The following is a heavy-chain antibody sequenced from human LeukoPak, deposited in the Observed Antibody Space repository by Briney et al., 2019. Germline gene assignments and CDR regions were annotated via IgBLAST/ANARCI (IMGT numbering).Heavy chain of an antibody. CDR1: GYSISSGYY. J-gene: IGHJ2*01. CDR2: IYSSGIT. D-gene: IGHD3-22*01. Sequence: SETLSLTCAVSGYSISSGYYWNWIRQPPGKGLEWIGYIYSSGITNYSPSLRSRGTISVATSRNQFSLRLTSVTAADTAIYYCARRAYYDSSGYHPTSGYFDLWGRGTLVTVSS. V-gene: IGHV4-38-2*01. CDR3: ARRAYYDSSGYHPTSGYFDL.